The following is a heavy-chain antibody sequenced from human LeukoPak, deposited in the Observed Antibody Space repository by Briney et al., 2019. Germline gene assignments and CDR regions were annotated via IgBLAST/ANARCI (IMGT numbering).Heavy chain of an antibody. CDR3: AGTTVAGITFDI. Sequence: PGGSLRLSCAASGFTFSSYSMNWVRQAPGKGLEWVSYISSSSSTIYYADSVKGRFTISRDNAKNSLYPQMNSLRAEDTAVYYCAGTTVAGITFDIWGQGTMVTVSS. V-gene: IGHV3-48*01. J-gene: IGHJ3*02. CDR2: ISSSSSTI. D-gene: IGHD6-19*01. CDR1: GFTFSSYS.